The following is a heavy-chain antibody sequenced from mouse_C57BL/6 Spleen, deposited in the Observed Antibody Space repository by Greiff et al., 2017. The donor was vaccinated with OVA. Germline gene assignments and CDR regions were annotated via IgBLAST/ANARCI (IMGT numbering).Heavy chain of an antibody. CDR1: GFNIKDYY. D-gene: IGHD1-1*01. J-gene: IGHJ2*01. CDR3: TTTFYYYGFDY. CDR2: LDPEDGDT. V-gene: IGHV14-1*01. Sequence: VQLQQSWAELVRPGASVKLSCTASGFNIKDYYMHWVKQRPEQGLEWIGRLDPEDGDTEYAPKFQGKATMTAVTSSNTAYLQLSSLTSEDTAVYYCTTTFYYYGFDYWGQGTTLTVSS.